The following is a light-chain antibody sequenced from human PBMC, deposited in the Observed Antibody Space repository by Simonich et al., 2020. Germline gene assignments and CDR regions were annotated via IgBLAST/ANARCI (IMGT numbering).Light chain of an antibody. CDR3: CSYAGSSTFVV. CDR1: SSDVGSYNL. V-gene: IGLV2-23*03. CDR2: EGS. J-gene: IGLJ2*01. Sequence: QSALTQPASVSGSPGQSITIPCTETSSDVGSYNLVPWYQQHPGNAPKLMINEGSKLPSGVANRFSGSKTGNTASLTISGLQAEDEADYYCCSYAGSSTFVVFGGGTKLTVL.